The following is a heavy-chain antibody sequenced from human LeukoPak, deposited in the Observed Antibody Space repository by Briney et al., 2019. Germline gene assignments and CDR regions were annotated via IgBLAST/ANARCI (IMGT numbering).Heavy chain of an antibody. Sequence: PGGSLRLSCAASGFAFTTYAMNWVRQVPGKGLAWVSSIDASSNLYYADSVKGRFTISRDTSKNSLYLQMNSLRAEDTAVFYCARIRGGPIDYWGQGTLVTVSS. J-gene: IGHJ4*02. D-gene: IGHD3-16*01. CDR3: ARIRGGPIDY. CDR2: IDASSNL. V-gene: IGHV3-69-1*01. CDR1: GFAFTTYA.